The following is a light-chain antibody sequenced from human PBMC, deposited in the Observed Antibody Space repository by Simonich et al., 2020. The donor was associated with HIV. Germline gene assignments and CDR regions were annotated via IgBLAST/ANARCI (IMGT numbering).Light chain of an antibody. J-gene: IGKJ2*02. V-gene: IGKV4-1*01. CDR2: WAS. CDR3: QQYYSAPCT. Sequence: DIVMTQSPDSLAVSLGERATINCKSSQSVLYNSNNKNRLAWFQQKPGQPPKLLIYWASTRESGVPDRFSGSGSGTDFTLTISSLQAEDVAVYYCQQYYSAPCTFGQGTKLEIK. CDR1: QSVLYNSNNKNR.